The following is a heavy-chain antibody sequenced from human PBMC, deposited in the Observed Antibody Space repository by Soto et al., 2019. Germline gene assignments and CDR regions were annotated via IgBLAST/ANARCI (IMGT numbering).Heavy chain of an antibody. J-gene: IGHJ5*01. V-gene: IGHV1-18*01. D-gene: IGHD3-3*01. CDR2: ISAYNGNT. Sequence: ASVKVSCKASGYTFTSYGISWVRQAPGQGLEWMGWISAYNGNTNYAQKLQGRVTMTTDTSTSTAYMELRSLRSDDTAVYYCASLQSGYYRLGSWGQGTLVTVSS. CDR3: ASLQSGYYRLGS. CDR1: GYTFTSYG.